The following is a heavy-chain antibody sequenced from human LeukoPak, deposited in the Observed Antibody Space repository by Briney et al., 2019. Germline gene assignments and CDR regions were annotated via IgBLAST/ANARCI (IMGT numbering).Heavy chain of an antibody. CDR1: GGSFSGYY. V-gene: IGHV4-34*01. CDR3: ARGRMTTVTLNWFDP. J-gene: IGHJ5*02. CDR2: INHSGST. Sequence: PSETLSLTCAVYGGSFSGYYWSWIRQPPGKGLEWIGEINHSGSTNYNPSLKSRVTISVDTSKNQFSLKLSSVTAADTAVYYCARGRMTTVTLNWFDPWGQGTLVTVSS. D-gene: IGHD4-11*01.